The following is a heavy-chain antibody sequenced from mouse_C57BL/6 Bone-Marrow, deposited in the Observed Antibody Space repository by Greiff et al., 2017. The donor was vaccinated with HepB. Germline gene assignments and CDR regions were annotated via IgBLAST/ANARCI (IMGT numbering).Heavy chain of an antibody. CDR3: AKGNYYYGSSPYAMDY. CDR1: GYTFTSYW. D-gene: IGHD1-1*01. Sequence: VQLQQPWAELVKPGASVKVSCKASGYTFTSYWMHWVKQRPGQGLEWIGRIHPSDSDTNYNQKFKGKATLTVDKSSSTAYMQLSSLTSEDSAVYYCAKGNYYYGSSPYAMDYWGQGTSVTVSS. CDR2: IHPSDSDT. J-gene: IGHJ4*01. V-gene: IGHV1-74*01.